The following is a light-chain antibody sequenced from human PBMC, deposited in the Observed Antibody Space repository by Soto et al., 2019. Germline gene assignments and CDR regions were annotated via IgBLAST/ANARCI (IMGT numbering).Light chain of an antibody. J-gene: IGKJ1*01. CDR1: QRVFYDSKKKNY. CDR3: QQYYTTPRT. Sequence: DIVMTQSPDSLTVSLGERATINCKSSQRVFYDSKKKNYLTWYQVKPGQPPKLLFYRASTRASGVPDRFSGSGSGTDFTLTISSLQAEDVAVYYCQQYYTTPRTFGQGTKVEIK. V-gene: IGKV4-1*01. CDR2: RAS.